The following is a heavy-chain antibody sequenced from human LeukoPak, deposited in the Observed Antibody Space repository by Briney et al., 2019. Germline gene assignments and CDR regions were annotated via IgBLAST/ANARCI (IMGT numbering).Heavy chain of an antibody. J-gene: IGHJ6*04. V-gene: IGHV3-30*18. Sequence: PGGSLRLSCAASGFTFSSYGMHWVRQAPGKGLEWVAVISYDGSNKYFAGSVKGRFTISRDNSKNTLYLQMNSLRAEDTAVYYCAKVDILTGAPSVYRYYGMDVWGKGTTVTVSS. CDR3: AKVDILTGAPSVYRYYGMDV. D-gene: IGHD3-9*01. CDR2: ISYDGSNK. CDR1: GFTFSSYG.